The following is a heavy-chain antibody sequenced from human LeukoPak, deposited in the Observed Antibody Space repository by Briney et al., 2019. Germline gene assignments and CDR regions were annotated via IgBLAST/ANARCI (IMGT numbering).Heavy chain of an antibody. V-gene: IGHV3-48*02. CDR2: ISTGSSTI. D-gene: IGHD3-10*01. Sequence: PGGSLRLSCAASGFTFSSYSMIWVRQAPGKGLEWVSYISTGSSTIYSADSVKGRFTISRDNAKNSLYLQMNSLRDEDTAVYYCARDVERTGGTYYYGSGSPRGWGQGTLVTVSS. CDR3: ARDVERTGGTYYYGSGSPRG. J-gene: IGHJ4*02. CDR1: GFTFSSYS.